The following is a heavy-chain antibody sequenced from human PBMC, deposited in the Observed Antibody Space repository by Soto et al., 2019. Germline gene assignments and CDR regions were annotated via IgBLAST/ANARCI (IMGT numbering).Heavy chain of an antibody. CDR2: IYHSGST. V-gene: IGHV4-30-2*01. CDR3: ARTEPGTFDP. CDR1: GGSISSGGYS. Sequence: SETLSLTCAVSGGSISSGGYSWSWIRQPPGKGLEWIGYIYHSGSTYYNPSLKSRVTISVDRSKNQFSLKLSSVTAADTAVYYCARTEPGTFDPWGQGTLVTVSS. D-gene: IGHD1-7*01. J-gene: IGHJ5*02.